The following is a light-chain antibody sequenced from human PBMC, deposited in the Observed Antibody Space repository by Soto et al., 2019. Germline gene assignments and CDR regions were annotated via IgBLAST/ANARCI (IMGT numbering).Light chain of an antibody. Sequence: QAVVTQPPSSSASPGESAAFPGESARLTCTLPSDINVGTYNISWYQQKPGSPPRFLLYNYSDSDKGQGSGAPSRFSGSRDASANTGILLISGLQSEDEADHYFMIWPSNAWVFGGGTKLTVL. V-gene: IGLV5-37*01. CDR2: NYSDSDK. CDR1: SDINVGTYN. CDR3: MIWPSNAWV. J-gene: IGLJ3*02.